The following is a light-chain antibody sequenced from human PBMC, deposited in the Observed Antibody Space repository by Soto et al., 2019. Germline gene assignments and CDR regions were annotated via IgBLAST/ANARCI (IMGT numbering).Light chain of an antibody. J-gene: IGLJ2*01. CDR3: SSYAGNNNLL. Sequence: QSVLTQPPSASGSPGQSVTISCTGTSSDVGDYNSVSWYQQRPGKAPKLMISEVSKRPSGVPDRFSGSKSGNTASLTVSGLQADDEADYYRSSYAGNNNLLFGGGTKVTVL. V-gene: IGLV2-8*01. CDR1: SSDVGDYNS. CDR2: EVS.